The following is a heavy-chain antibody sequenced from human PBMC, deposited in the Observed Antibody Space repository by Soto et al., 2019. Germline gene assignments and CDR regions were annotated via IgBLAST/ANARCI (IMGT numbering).Heavy chain of an antibody. V-gene: IGHV1-24*01. D-gene: IGHD2-15*01. CDR3: ATAVYCSGGSCGDWGY. CDR2: FDPEDGET. Sequence: QVQLVQSGAEVKKPGASVKVSCKVSGYTLTELSMHWVRQAPGKGLEWMGGFDPEDGETIYAQKFQGRVTMTEDTSTDTAYMELSSLRSEATAVYYCATAVYCSGGSCGDWGYWGQGTLVTVFS. J-gene: IGHJ4*02. CDR1: GYTLTELS.